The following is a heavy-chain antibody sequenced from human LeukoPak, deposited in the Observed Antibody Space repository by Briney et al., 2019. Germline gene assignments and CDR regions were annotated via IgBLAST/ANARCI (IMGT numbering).Heavy chain of an antibody. CDR1: GGSISSSSYF. J-gene: IGHJ4*02. D-gene: IGHD7-27*01. Sequence: SETLSLTCTVSGGSISSSSYFWGWIRLPPGKGLEWIGSIYYSGSTFYNPSLKSRVTVSRDTSKNQFFLKLTSVTAADTAVYFCARLDSTGGGDHWGQGTLVSVSS. CDR2: IYYSGST. V-gene: IGHV4-39*01. CDR3: ARLDSTGGGDH.